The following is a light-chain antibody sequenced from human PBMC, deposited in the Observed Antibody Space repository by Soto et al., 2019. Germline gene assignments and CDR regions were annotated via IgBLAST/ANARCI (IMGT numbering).Light chain of an antibody. CDR1: QSISSW. Sequence: DIQMTQSPSTLSASVGDRVTITCRASQSISSWLAWYQQKPGKAPKLLIYKASSLESGVPSRFSGSGSGTEFTLTISSLQPDDFATYYCQQYNSYSWTFGQGTKVERK. V-gene: IGKV1-5*03. CDR2: KAS. CDR3: QQYNSYSWT. J-gene: IGKJ1*01.